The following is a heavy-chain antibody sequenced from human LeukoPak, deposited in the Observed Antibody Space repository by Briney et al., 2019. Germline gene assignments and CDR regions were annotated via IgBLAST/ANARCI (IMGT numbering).Heavy chain of an antibody. J-gene: IGHJ5*02. D-gene: IGHD5-24*01. CDR2: ISGSSGGT. Sequence: PGGSLRLSCAASGFMFSGYSMNWVRQAPGKGLEWVSGISGSSGGTYYADSVKGRFTISRANSKKTVYLQMNSLGVEDTAVYYCAKVAEMATVIAWFDPWGQGTLVTVSS. CDR1: GFMFSGYS. CDR3: AKVAEMATVIAWFDP. V-gene: IGHV3-23*01.